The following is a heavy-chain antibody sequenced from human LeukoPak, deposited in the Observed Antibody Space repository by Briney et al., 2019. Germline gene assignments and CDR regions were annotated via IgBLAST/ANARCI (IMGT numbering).Heavy chain of an antibody. Sequence: SETLSLTCTVSGGSISSYYWSWIRQSPGKGLEWIGYIYNSGSTNYNPSLKSRVTISVDTSKNQFSLKLSSVTAADTAVYYCARAKTIYFDYWGQGTLVTVSS. J-gene: IGHJ4*02. D-gene: IGHD4/OR15-4a*01. CDR2: IYNSGST. V-gene: IGHV4-59*12. CDR3: ARAKTIYFDY. CDR1: GGSISSYY.